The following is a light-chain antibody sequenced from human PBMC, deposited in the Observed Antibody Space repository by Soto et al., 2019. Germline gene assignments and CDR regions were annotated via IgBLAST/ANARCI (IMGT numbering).Light chain of an antibody. CDR2: DAS. Sequence: AIKLTQSPSSLSASVGDRVTITCRASQGIGSSLVWYQQKSGRAPDLLIYDASILESGVPSRFRGSGSGTEFTLTISSLQPEDFVTYHCQQFNTYPYTFGQGTKLEIK. CDR1: QGIGSS. V-gene: IGKV1-13*02. J-gene: IGKJ2*01. CDR3: QQFNTYPYT.